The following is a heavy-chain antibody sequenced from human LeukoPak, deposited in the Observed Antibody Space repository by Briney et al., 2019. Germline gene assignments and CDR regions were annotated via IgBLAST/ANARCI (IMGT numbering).Heavy chain of an antibody. D-gene: IGHD3-16*01. CDR1: GFTFTTFW. CDR2: INPDGSTT. Sequence: GGSQRLSCSASGFTFTTFWMNWVRQVPGKGLVWVSLINPDGSTTTYADSVKGRFTISRDNAKNTVYLQMNSLGGEDTAIYYCARDLRGSPDRWGQGTLVRVPS. V-gene: IGHV3-74*01. CDR3: ARDLRGSPDR. J-gene: IGHJ5*02.